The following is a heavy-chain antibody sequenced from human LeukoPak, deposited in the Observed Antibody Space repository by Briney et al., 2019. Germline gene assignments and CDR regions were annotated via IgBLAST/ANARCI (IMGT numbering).Heavy chain of an antibody. Sequence: GGSLRLSCAVSGFTFSSEAMGWVRQLPGGGLGWGSAISPAGGTTYYAESVKGRFTISRDNSKSTLYLQMTSLRVEDTAVYYCAKVIGYSSSWYPEYWGHGTLVTVSS. V-gene: IGHV3-23*01. CDR3: AKVIGYSSSWYPEY. CDR1: GFTFSSEA. D-gene: IGHD6-13*01. CDR2: ISPAGGTT. J-gene: IGHJ4*01.